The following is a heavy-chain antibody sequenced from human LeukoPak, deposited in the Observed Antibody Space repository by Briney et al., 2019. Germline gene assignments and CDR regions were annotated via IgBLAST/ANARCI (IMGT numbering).Heavy chain of an antibody. CDR1: GGSISSGVYY. J-gene: IGHJ6*02. CDR3: ARDHYGTGWGYYYGMDV. CDR2: IYYSGST. D-gene: IGHD3-10*01. Sequence: PSETLSLTCTVSGGSISSGVYYWSWIRQHPGKGLEWIGYIYYSGSTYYNPSLKSRVTISVDTSKNQFSLKLSSVTAADTAVYYCARDHYGTGWGYYYGMDVWGQGTTVTVSS. V-gene: IGHV4-31*03.